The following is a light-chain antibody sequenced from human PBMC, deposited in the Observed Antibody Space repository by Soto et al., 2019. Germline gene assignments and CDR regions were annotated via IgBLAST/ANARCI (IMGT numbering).Light chain of an antibody. CDR3: HRRRNLPSWT. CDR1: ESVDIG. V-gene: IGKV3-11*01. CDR2: DAY. Sequence: EIVLTQSPATLSVSTGERVTLSCSASESVDIGLAWYQQKPGQAHRLLIFDAYDRATGIPARFSVSGSGTDITLTITSLGPQDVGVYYCHRRRNLPSWTFGQGTKVDI. J-gene: IGKJ1*01.